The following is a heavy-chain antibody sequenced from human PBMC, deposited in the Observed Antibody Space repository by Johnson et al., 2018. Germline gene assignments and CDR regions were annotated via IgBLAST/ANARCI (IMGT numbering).Heavy chain of an antibody. CDR1: GFTFDDYA. D-gene: IGHD1-26*01. CDR3: AKDNGGGSYSGKFDY. CDR2: ISWNSGSI. J-gene: IGHJ4*02. V-gene: IGHV3-9*01. Sequence: VQLVQSGGGLVQPGRSLRLSCAASGFTFDDYAMHWVRQAPGKGLEWVSGISWNSGSIGYADSVKGRFTISRDNAKNSLYLQMNSLRAEDTALYYCAKDNGGGSYSGKFDYWGQGTLVTVSS.